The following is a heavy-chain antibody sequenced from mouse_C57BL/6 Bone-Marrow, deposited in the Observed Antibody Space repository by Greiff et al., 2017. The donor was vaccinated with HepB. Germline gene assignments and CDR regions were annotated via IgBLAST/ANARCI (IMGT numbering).Heavy chain of an antibody. CDR1: GYTFTDYY. CDR3: ARSYYDYEDY. CDR2: IYPGSGNT. Sequence: QVQLQQSGAELVRPGASVKLSCKASGYTFTDYYINWVKQRPGQGLEWIARIYPGSGNTYYNEKFKGKATLTAEKSSSTAYMQLSSLTSEDSAVYFCARSYYDYEDYWGQGTTLTVSS. J-gene: IGHJ2*01. V-gene: IGHV1-76*01. D-gene: IGHD2-4*01.